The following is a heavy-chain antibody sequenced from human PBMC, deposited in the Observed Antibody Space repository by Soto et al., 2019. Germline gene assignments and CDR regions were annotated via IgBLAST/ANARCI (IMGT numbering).Heavy chain of an antibody. CDR1: GYTFTSYD. Sequence: ASVKVSCKASGYTFTSYDINWVRQATGQGLEWMGWMSPNSANTGYAQKFQGRVTMTRNTSISSAYMELSSLRSEDTAVYYCATGLWAYWGQGTLVTVSS. V-gene: IGHV1-8*01. CDR3: ATGLWAY. J-gene: IGHJ4*02. CDR2: MSPNSANT. D-gene: IGHD7-27*01.